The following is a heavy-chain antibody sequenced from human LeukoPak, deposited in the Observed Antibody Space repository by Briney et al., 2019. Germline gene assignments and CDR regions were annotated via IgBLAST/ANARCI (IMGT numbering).Heavy chain of an antibody. Sequence: ASVKVSCKASGYTFTGYYMHWVRQAPGQGLGWMGWTIPNSGGTNYAQTYQGRVTMTRDTSISTAYMELRRLRSDDTALYYCATIPRAVSPYFRIRFGGDIWGQGTTVTVSS. D-gene: IGHD3-16*01. V-gene: IGHV1-2*02. CDR1: GYTFTGYY. J-gene: IGHJ6*02. CDR2: TIPNSGGT. CDR3: ATIPRAVSPYFRIRFGGDI.